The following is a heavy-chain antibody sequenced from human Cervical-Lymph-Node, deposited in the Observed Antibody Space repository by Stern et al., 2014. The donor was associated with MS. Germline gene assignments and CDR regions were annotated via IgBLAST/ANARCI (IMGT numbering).Heavy chain of an antibody. CDR3: ARRLTIFGVVYDAFDM. Sequence: VQLVQSGAEVKKPGESLKISCKGSGYSFSNYWIGWVRQMPGKGLEWMGMIYPGDSDTRYGPSFQGQVTISVDKSINPAYLQWSSLKAPDTAIYYCARRLTIFGVVYDAFDMWGQGTMVTVSS. J-gene: IGHJ3*02. V-gene: IGHV5-51*01. D-gene: IGHD3-3*01. CDR1: GYSFSNYW. CDR2: IYPGDSDT.